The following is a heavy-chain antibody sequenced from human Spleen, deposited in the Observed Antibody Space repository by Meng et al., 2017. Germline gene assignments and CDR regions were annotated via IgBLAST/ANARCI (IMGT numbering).Heavy chain of an antibody. D-gene: IGHD3-16*01. CDR1: GGSITSSYW. CDR3: ARVGEYALDY. V-gene: IGHV4-4*02. Sequence: ESGQVRVDSSGPLSLACLVSGGSITSSYWCTWVRPSPVKGLEWIEEIYHSASTNYSPSLKSRVTISVDVSKNQFSLKLSSVTAADTAIYYCARVGEYALDYWGQGTLVTVS. J-gene: IGHJ4*02. CDR2: IYHSAST.